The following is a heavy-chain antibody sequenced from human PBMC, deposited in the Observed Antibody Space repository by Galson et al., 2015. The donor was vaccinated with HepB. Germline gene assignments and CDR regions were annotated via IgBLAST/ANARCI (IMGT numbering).Heavy chain of an antibody. CDR2: IIPIFGTA. Sequence: SVKVSCKASGGTFSSYAISWVRQAPGQGLEWMGGIIPIFGTANYAQKFQGRVTITADESTSTAYMELSSLRSEDTAVYYCASGRAGGYDFGVLLYYGMDVWGQGTTVTVSS. V-gene: IGHV1-69*13. CDR3: ASGRAGGYDFGVLLYYGMDV. D-gene: IGHD5-12*01. CDR1: GGTFSSYA. J-gene: IGHJ6*02.